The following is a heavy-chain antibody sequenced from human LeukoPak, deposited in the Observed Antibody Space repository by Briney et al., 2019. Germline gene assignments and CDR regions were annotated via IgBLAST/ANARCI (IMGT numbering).Heavy chain of an antibody. CDR3: ARDCDPSLPDAFDI. CDR2: ISAYNGNT. D-gene: IGHD2-21*01. Sequence: GASVKVSCKASGYTFTSYGISWVRQAPGQGLEWMGWISAYNGNTNYAQKLQGRVTMTTDTSTSTAYMELSSLRSEDTAVYYCARDCDPSLPDAFDIWGQGTMVTVSS. CDR1: GYTFTSYG. J-gene: IGHJ3*02. V-gene: IGHV1-18*01.